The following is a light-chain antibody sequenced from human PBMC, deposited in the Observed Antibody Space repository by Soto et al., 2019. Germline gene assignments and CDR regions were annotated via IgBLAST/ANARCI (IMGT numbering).Light chain of an antibody. CDR3: QKCDSAPLT. J-gene: IGKJ4*01. CDR1: QGISNY. V-gene: IGKV1-27*01. CDR2: VAS. Sequence: DIQITQSPSSLSASVGDRVTITCRASQGISNYLAGYQQKPGKVPKLLIYVASTLQSGVPSRFSGTGSGTDFALTISNLQPEDVATYYCQKCDSAPLTFGGGTKVDIK.